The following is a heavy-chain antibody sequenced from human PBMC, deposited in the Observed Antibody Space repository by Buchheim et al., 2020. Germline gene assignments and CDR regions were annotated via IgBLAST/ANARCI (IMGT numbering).Heavy chain of an antibody. CDR1: GFTFSSYA. CDR2: ISSSGGNT. V-gene: IGHV3-23*01. D-gene: IGHD4-23*01. Sequence: EVQLLESGGGLVQPGGSLRLSCAASGFTFSSYAMTWVRQAPGKGLEWVSAISSSGGNTYYADSVKGRFTISRDTSKNTLFLQMNSLRAEDTAVYYCAKGSAYGGREGYFDYWGQGTL. J-gene: IGHJ4*02. CDR3: AKGSAYGGREGYFDY.